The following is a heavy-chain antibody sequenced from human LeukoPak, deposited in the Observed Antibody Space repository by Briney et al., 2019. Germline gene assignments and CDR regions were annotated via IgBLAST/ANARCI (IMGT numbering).Heavy chain of an antibody. J-gene: IGHJ4*02. CDR3: ARAYAGNSGCYEY. CDR2: IYSGGST. V-gene: IGHV3-53*01. CDR1: GFTVSSNY. Sequence: QAGGSLRLSCAASGFTVSSNYMSWVRQAPGKGLEWVSVIYSGGSTDYADSVKGRFTISRDTSKNTVYIQMNSLRAEDTAVYYCARAYAGNSGCYEYWGQGTLVTVSS. D-gene: IGHD4-23*01.